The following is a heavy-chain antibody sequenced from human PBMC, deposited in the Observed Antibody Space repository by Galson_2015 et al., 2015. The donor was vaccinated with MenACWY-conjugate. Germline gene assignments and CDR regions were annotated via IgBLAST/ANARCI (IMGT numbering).Heavy chain of an antibody. D-gene: IGHD6-13*01. V-gene: IGHV3-30*02. CDR3: AKDTLAAPVYYYYGMDV. CDR1: GFTFSSYG. CDR2: MRYDGGNK. J-gene: IGHJ6*02. Sequence: SLRLSCAASGFTFSSYGMHWARQAPGKGLEWVAFMRYDGGNKYYADSVKGRFTMSRDNSKNTLYLQMNSLRGEDTAVYYCAKDTLAAPVYYYYGMDVWGQGTTVIVFS.